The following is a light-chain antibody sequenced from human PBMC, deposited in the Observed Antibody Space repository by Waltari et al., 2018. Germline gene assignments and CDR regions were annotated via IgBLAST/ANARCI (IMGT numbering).Light chain of an antibody. CDR2: EGS. CDR3: CSYAGSSTS. CDR1: SSDVGRYHL. J-gene: IGLJ1*01. V-gene: IGLV2-23*01. Sequence: QSALTQPASVSGSPGQSITISFTGTSSDVGRYHLVSWYQQHPGKAPKLKIYEGSKRPSGVSNRFSGSKSGNTASVTISGLQSEDYADYYCCSYAGSSTSFRTGTKVTVL.